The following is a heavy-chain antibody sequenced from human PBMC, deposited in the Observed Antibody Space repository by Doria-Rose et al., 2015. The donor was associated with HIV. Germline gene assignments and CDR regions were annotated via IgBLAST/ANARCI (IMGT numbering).Heavy chain of an antibody. Sequence: QVQLQQWGAGLLKPSETLSLTCAVYGGSFSGYYWSWIRQSPGKGLQWIGEINNRGNSNSTPAPNRRVTVSVDTPKNQFPLKRRSVTAADTAVYYCARRPPYSSSWKYWGQGTLVTVSS. D-gene: IGHD6-13*01. V-gene: IGHV4-34*01. CDR2: INNRGNS. CDR1: GGSFSGYY. J-gene: IGHJ4*02. CDR3: ARRPPYSSSWKY.